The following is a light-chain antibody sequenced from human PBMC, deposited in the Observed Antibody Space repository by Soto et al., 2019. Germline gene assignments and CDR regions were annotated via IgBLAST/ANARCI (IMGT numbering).Light chain of an antibody. Sequence: ETVMTQSPATLSVSPGEGATLSCRASQSVSINLAWYQQKPGQAPRLLIYGASTRATGIPARFSGSGSGTEFTLTISRLQSEDFAVNYCQQYNNWPPITFGQGTRLEIK. CDR3: QQYNNWPPIT. V-gene: IGKV3-15*01. CDR1: QSVSIN. J-gene: IGKJ5*01. CDR2: GAS.